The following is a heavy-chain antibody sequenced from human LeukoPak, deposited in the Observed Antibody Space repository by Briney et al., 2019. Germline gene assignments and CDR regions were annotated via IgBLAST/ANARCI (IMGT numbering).Heavy chain of an antibody. CDR2: MNPNSGNT. CDR3: ARAPEWGKANYYYYMDV. CDR1: GYTFTSYD. Sequence: ASVKVSGKASGYTFTSYDINWVRQATGQGLEWMGWMNPNSGNTGYAQKFQGRVTMTRNTSISTVYMELSSLRSEDTAVYYCARAPEWGKANYYYYMDVWGKGTAVTVSS. D-gene: IGHD1-26*01. V-gene: IGHV1-8*01. J-gene: IGHJ6*03.